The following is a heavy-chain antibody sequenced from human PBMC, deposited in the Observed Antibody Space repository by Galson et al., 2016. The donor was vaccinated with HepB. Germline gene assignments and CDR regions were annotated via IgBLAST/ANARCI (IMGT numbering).Heavy chain of an antibody. Sequence: SLRLSCAASGFTFSDYYMNWIRQAPGKGLEWVSSISSSGSTIYYADSVKGRFITSRDNAKNSLYLQMNSLRAEDTAVYYCARDRKVLLWFGEPEDYWGQGTLVSVSS. J-gene: IGHJ4*02. V-gene: IGHV3-11*01. CDR3: ARDRKVLLWFGEPEDY. CDR1: GFTFSDYY. D-gene: IGHD3-10*01. CDR2: ISSSGSTI.